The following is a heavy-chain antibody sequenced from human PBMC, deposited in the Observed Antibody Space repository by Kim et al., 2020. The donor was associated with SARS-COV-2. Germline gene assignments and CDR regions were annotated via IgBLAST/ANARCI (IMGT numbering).Heavy chain of an antibody. CDR2: INHSGST. CDR1: GGSFSGYY. V-gene: IGHV4-34*01. Sequence: SETLSLTCAVYGGSFSGYYWSWIRQPPGKGLEWIGEINHSGSTNYNPSLKSRVTISVDTSKNQFSLKLSSVTAADTAVYYCATSRDGYNGVIGYWGQGTLVTVSS. D-gene: IGHD2-8*01. J-gene: IGHJ4*02. CDR3: ATSRDGYNGVIGY.